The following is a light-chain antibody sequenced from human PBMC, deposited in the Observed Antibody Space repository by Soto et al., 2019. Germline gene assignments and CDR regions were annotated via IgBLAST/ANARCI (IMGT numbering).Light chain of an antibody. J-gene: IGKJ1*01. CDR1: QSVSNF. CDR3: QQRSNWPST. CDR2: DAS. V-gene: IGKV3-11*01. Sequence: EIVLTQSPATLSLSPGERATLSCRASQSVSNFLAWYQQKPGQAPRLLISDASNRATGLPGRFSDSGSGTDSSLTISSLEPGDFAVYYGQQRSNWPSTFGQATKVESK.